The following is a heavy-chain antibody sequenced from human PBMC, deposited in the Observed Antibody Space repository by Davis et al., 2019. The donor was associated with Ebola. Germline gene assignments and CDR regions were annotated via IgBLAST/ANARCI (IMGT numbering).Heavy chain of an antibody. CDR3: ARAVFHEVLDS. D-gene: IGHD3-3*01. J-gene: IGHJ4*02. CDR2: VSHSEREK. V-gene: IGHV3-30*04. CDR1: GFTSSHYA. Sequence: PGGSLRLSCAASGFTSSHYAVHWVRQAPGKGLEWVAVVSHSEREKFYADSVKGRFTISRDNSENTLYLQMDSLTADDTAVYFCARAVFHEVLDSWGQGTPVTVSS.